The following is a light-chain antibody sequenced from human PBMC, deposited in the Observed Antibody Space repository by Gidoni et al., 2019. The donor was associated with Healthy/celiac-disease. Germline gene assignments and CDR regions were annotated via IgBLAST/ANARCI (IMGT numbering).Light chain of an antibody. V-gene: IGLV1-44*01. J-gene: IGLJ3*02. CDR3: AAWDDSLNGWV. CDR1: SSNIGSNT. Sequence: QSVLTQPPSASGNPGQRVTISCSGSSSNIGSNTVNWYQQLPGTAPKLLSYSNNQRPSGVPDRFSGSKSGTSASLAISGLQSEDEADYYCAAWDDSLNGWVFGGGTKLTVL. CDR2: SNN.